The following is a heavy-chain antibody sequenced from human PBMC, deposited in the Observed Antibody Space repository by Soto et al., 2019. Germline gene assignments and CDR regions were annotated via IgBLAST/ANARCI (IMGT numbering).Heavy chain of an antibody. Sequence: ASVKVSCKASGYTFTGYYMHWVRQAPGQGLEWMGWISPASGDTTYAQKFQGRVTMTRDTSISTAYMELIRLTSDDTAVHSCARGEYRYGQYCFDSWGQGTLVTVSS. J-gene: IGHJ4*02. CDR3: ARGEYRYGQYCFDS. CDR1: GYTFTGYY. CDR2: ISPASGDT. D-gene: IGHD5-18*01. V-gene: IGHV1-2*02.